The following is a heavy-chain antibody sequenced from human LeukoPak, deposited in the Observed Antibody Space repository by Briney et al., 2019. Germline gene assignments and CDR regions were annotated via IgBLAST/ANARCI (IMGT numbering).Heavy chain of an antibody. CDR1: GFTFSSYS. J-gene: IGHJ4*02. CDR2: ISSSSSYI. D-gene: IGHD1-7*01. Sequence: GGSLRLSCAASGFTFSSYSMNWVRQAPGKGLEWVSSISSSSSYIYYADSVKGRFTISRDNAKNSLYLQMNSLRAEDTAVYYCARDLKDRITGTTSDYWGQGTLVTVSS. V-gene: IGHV3-21*01. CDR3: ARDLKDRITGTTSDY.